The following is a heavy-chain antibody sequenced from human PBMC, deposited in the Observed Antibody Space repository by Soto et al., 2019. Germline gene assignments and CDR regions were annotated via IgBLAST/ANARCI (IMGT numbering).Heavy chain of an antibody. D-gene: IGHD6-19*01. Sequence: QVQLVESGGGVVQPGRSLRLSCAASGFTFSSYAMHWVRQAPGKGLEWVAVISYDGSNKYYADSVKGRFTISRDNSKTLYLRMNSLRAEDRAVYYCVRDKSPYSSGWHNRHFDYWGQGTLVTVSS. V-gene: IGHV3-30-3*01. CDR2: ISYDGSNK. CDR3: VRDKSPYSSGWHNRHFDY. J-gene: IGHJ4*02. CDR1: GFTFSSYA.